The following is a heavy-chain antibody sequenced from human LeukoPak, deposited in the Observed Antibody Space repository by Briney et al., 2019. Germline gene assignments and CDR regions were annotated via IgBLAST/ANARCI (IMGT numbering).Heavy chain of an antibody. Sequence: PGGSLGLSCAASGITFSSYGMHWVRQAPGKGLEWVAVIWYDGSNKYYADSVKGRFTISRDNSKNTLYLQMNSLRAEDTAVYYCAREEVVDTAMGPSYYYGMDVWGQGTTVTVSS. V-gene: IGHV3-33*01. J-gene: IGHJ6*02. CDR2: IWYDGSNK. CDR1: GITFSSYG. D-gene: IGHD5-18*01. CDR3: AREEVVDTAMGPSYYYGMDV.